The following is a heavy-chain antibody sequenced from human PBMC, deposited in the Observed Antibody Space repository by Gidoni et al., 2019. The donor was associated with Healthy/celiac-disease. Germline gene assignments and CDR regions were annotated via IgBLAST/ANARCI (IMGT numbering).Heavy chain of an antibody. CDR1: GGSISSYY. J-gene: IGHJ5*02. CDR2: IYYSGST. V-gene: IGHV4-59*01. Sequence: QVQLQESGPGLVKSSETLSLTCTVAGGSISSYYWSWIRQPTGKALEWIGYIYYSGSTNYNPALKSRVTISVDTSKNQFSLKLSSVTAADTAVYYCARDGVAGWFDPWGQGTLVPVSS. D-gene: IGHD3-3*01. CDR3: ARDGVAGWFDP.